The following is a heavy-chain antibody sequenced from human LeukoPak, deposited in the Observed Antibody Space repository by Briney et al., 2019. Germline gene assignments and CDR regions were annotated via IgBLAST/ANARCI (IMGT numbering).Heavy chain of an antibody. CDR1: GYTFTGYY. V-gene: IGHV1-2*02. CDR2: INPNSGGT. CDR3: ACIAARPGLRYYFDY. Sequence: ASVKVSCKASGYTFTGYYMHWVRQAPGQGLEWMGWINPNSGGTNYAQKFQGRVTMTRDTSISTAYMELSRLRSDDTAVYYCACIAARPGLRYYFDYWGQGTLVTVSS. J-gene: IGHJ4*02. D-gene: IGHD6-6*01.